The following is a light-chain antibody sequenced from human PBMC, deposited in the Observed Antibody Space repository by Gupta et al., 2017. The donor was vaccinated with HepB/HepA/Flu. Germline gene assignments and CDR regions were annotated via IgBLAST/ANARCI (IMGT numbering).Light chain of an antibody. J-gene: IGKJ1*01. Sequence: DIVMTQSPASLAVSLGERATINCKSSQSVLYSSNNKNYLAWYQQKPGQPPKLLIYWASTRESGVPDRFSGSGSGTDFNLTISSRQAEDVAVYYCQQYYSTPWAFGPGTKVEIK. CDR2: WAS. CDR3: QQYYSTPWA. CDR1: QSVLYSSNNKNY. V-gene: IGKV4-1*01.